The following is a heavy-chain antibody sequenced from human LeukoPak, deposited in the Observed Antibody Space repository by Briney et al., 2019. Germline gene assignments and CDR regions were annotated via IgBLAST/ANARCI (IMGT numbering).Heavy chain of an antibody. V-gene: IGHV1-69*06. D-gene: IGHD4-17*01. J-gene: IGHJ5*02. CDR2: IIPIFGTA. CDR3: ARGNLDYGDYNWFDP. Sequence: AASVKVSCKASGGTFSSYAISWVRQAPGQGLEWMGGIIPIFGTANYAQKFQGRVTITADKSTSTAYMELSSLRSEDTAVYYCARGNLDYGDYNWFDPWGQGTLVTVSS. CDR1: GGTFSSYA.